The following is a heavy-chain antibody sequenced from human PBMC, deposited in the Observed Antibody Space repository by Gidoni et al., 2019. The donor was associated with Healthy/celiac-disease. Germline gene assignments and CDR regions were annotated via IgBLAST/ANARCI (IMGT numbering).Heavy chain of an antibody. CDR2: INHSGST. D-gene: IGHD3-22*01. CDR3: ARGHWGRLLLRNRGIFDY. J-gene: IGHJ4*02. Sequence: QVQLQQWGAGLLKPSETLSLTCAVYGGSFSGYYWSWIRQPPGKGLEWIGEINHSGSTNYNPSLKSRVTISVDTSKNQFSLKLSSVTAADTAVYYCARGHWGRLLLRNRGIFDYWGQGTLVTVSS. CDR1: GGSFSGYY. V-gene: IGHV4-34*01.